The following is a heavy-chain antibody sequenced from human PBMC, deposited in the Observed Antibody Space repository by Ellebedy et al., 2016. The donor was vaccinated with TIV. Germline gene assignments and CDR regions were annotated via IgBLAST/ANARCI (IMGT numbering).Heavy chain of an antibody. J-gene: IGHJ6*02. D-gene: IGHD3-16*01. CDR3: ARGWFGSGMGV. Sequence: WVRQAPGKGLEGMGRTYYRSKWNNDYAVSLKSPITINPDTSKNQFALQLNSVTPEETAVYYCARGWFGSGMGVWGQGTTVTVSS. V-gene: IGHV6-1*01. CDR2: TYYRSKWNN.